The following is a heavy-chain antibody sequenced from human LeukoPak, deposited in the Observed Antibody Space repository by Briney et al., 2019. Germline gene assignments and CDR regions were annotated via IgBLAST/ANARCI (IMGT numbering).Heavy chain of an antibody. CDR3: ARDRIEVGAFDI. CDR1: GGSISSGGYS. Sequence: SQTLSLTCAVSGGSISSGGYSWSWIRQPPGKGLEWIGYIYHSGSTYYNPSLKSRVTISVDKSKNQFSLKLSSVTAADTAVYYCARDRIEVGAFDIWGQGTMVTVSS. V-gene: IGHV4-30-2*01. J-gene: IGHJ3*02. D-gene: IGHD2-21*01. CDR2: IYHSGST.